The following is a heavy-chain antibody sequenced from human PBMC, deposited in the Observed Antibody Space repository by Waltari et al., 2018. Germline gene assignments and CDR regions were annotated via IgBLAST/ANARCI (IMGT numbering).Heavy chain of an antibody. CDR3: ARGIITMIVVGDGAFDI. CDR1: GFTFSSYS. V-gene: IGHV3-21*01. Sequence: EVQLVESGGGLVKPGGSLRLSCAASGFTFSSYSMNWVRQAPGKGLEWVSSISSSSSYIYYADSVKGRFTISRDNAKNSLYLQMNSLRAEDTAVYYCARGIITMIVVGDGAFDIWGQGTMVTVSS. CDR2: ISSSSSYI. J-gene: IGHJ3*02. D-gene: IGHD3-22*01.